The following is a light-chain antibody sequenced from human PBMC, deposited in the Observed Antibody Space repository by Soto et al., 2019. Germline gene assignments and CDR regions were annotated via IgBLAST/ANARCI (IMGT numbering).Light chain of an antibody. V-gene: IGKV3-15*01. J-gene: IGKJ4*02. Sequence: EIVITQSPTTLSVSPGARATLSCRASQSVNSKLAWYQQKPGQAPRLLIYGASSMETGIPSRFSGSGSGTDSTLTISSLQPEDIATYYCQQANNLPRTFGGGTKVDI. CDR2: GAS. CDR3: QQANNLPRT. CDR1: QSVNSK.